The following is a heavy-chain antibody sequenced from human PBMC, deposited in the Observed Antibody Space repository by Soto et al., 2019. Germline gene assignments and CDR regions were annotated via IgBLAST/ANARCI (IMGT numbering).Heavy chain of an antibody. J-gene: IGHJ5*02. CDR1: GYMFSTYD. CDR3: ARDHRYNWNDEGWFDP. CDR2: LNPNSGNT. D-gene: IGHD1-20*01. Sequence: QAQLVQSGAEVKKPGASVKVSCKASGYMFSTYDINWVRQPPGQGVERKGRLNPNSGNTGYAQKFQGRVTMTRDTSIKTAYMELSSLGSDDKAFYYCARDHRYNWNDEGWFDPWGQGTLVTVYS. V-gene: IGHV1-8*01.